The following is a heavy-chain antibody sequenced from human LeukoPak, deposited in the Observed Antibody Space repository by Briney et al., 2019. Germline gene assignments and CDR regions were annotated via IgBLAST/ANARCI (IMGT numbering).Heavy chain of an antibody. D-gene: IGHD2-15*01. V-gene: IGHV1-2*02. J-gene: IGHJ6*03. CDR1: GYIFTGYY. CDR2: INPNSGDT. Sequence: GASVKVSCKASGYIFTGYYMHWVRQAPGQGLEWMGWINPNSGDTNYAQKFQGRVTMTRDTSISTAYMELSRLRSDDTAVYYCARGRGVVVAATRGYYMDVWGKGTTVTISS. CDR3: ARGRGVVVAATRGYYMDV.